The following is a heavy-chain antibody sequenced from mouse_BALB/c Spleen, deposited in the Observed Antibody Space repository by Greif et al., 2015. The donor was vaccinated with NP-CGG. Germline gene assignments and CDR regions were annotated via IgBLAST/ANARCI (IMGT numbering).Heavy chain of an antibody. Sequence: VQLKESGGGSVQPGGSMKLSCVASGFTFSNYWMNWVRQSPEKGLEWVAEIRLKSNNYATHYAESVRGRFTISRDDSKSSVYLQMNNLRAEDAGIYYCTRSDYWGQGTTLTVSS. CDR2: IRLKSNNYAT. CDR1: GFTFSNYW. V-gene: IGHV6-6*02. CDR3: TRSDY. J-gene: IGHJ2*01.